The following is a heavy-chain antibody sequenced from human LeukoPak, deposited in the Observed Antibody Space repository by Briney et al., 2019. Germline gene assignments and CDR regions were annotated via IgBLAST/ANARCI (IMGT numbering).Heavy chain of an antibody. CDR3: ARGLLTYYYDSSGHYFFDY. CDR1: GGSISSSSYY. CDR2: IYYSGST. D-gene: IGHD3-22*01. V-gene: IGHV4-39*07. J-gene: IGHJ4*02. Sequence: SETLSLTCTVSGGSISSSSYYWGWIRQPPGKGLEWIGNIYYSGSTYCNPSLKSRVTISVDTSKNQFSLKLSSVTAADTAVYYCARGLLTYYYDSSGHYFFDYWGQGTLVTVSS.